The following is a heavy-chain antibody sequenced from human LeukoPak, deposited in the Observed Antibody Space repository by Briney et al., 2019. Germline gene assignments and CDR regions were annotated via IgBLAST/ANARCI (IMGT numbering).Heavy chain of an antibody. CDR1: GYTFTSYG. CDR3: ARAPRFAVAAAGTGYFDY. J-gene: IGHJ4*02. CDR2: NSAYNGNT. D-gene: IGHD6-13*01. Sequence: GASVKVSCKASGYTFTSYGISWVRQAPGQGLEWMGWNSAYNGNTNYAQKLQGRVTMTTDTSTSTAYMELRSLRSDDTAVYYCARAPRFAVAAAGTGYFDYWGQGTLVTVSS. V-gene: IGHV1-18*01.